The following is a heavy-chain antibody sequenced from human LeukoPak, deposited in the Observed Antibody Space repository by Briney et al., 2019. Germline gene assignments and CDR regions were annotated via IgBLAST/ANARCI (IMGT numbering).Heavy chain of an antibody. Sequence: ASVKVSCKASGYTFTSYYIHWVRQAPGQGLEWMGVINPNSGGTHYAPKFQGRVTMTRDTSISTAYMELSRLGSDDTAVYYCARGPYVPFPNWYFDLWGRGTLVTVSS. V-gene: IGHV1-2*02. CDR1: GYTFTSYY. J-gene: IGHJ2*01. CDR3: ARGPYVPFPNWYFDL. CDR2: INPNSGGT. D-gene: IGHD3-10*02.